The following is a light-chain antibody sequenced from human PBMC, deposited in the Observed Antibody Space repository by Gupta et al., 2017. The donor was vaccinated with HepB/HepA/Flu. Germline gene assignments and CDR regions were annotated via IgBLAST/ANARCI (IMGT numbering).Light chain of an antibody. V-gene: IGLV2-14*03. CDR3: SSYTSSSTRV. J-gene: IGLJ3*02. CDR1: SSDVGGYKY. Sequence: QSALTQPASVSGSPGQSSTISCTGTSSDVGGYKYVSWYQQRPGTAPKLMIYDVSDRTSGVSNRFSGSKSGNTASLTISGLQAEDAADYYCSSYTSSSTRVFGGGTKLTVL. CDR2: DVS.